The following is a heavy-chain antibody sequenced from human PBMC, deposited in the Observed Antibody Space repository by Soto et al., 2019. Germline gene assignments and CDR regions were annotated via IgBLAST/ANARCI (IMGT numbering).Heavy chain of an antibody. D-gene: IGHD1-1*01. CDR2: TSYDGNNE. CDR1: GFTVSNYA. V-gene: IGHV3-30*18. CDR3: AKDKGVFNWATSYFDY. J-gene: IGHJ4*02. Sequence: GGSLRLSCAASGFTVSNYAMHWVRQAPGKGLEWVALTSYDGNNEYYTDSVKGRFTISRDNSKNTLFLQMNRPRPEDTAVYYCAKDKGVFNWATSYFDYWGQGAVVTVSS.